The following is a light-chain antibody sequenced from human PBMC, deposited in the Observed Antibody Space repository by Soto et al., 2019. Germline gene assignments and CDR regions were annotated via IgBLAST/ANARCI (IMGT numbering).Light chain of an antibody. Sequence: HSALTQPRSVSGSPGQSVTIFCTGTTNDVGGYDYVSWYQQHPVKPPKLIIFDVNKRPSGVPDRFSGSKSGNTASLTISGLQAEDEGDYYCCSYLGTDTPNWVFGGGTKVTVL. CDR2: DVN. CDR3: CSYLGTDTPNWV. CDR1: TNDVGGYDY. V-gene: IGLV2-11*01. J-gene: IGLJ3*02.